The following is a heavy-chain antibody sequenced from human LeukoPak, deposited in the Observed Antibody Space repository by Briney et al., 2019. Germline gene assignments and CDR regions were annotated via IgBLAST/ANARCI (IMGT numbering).Heavy chain of an antibody. J-gene: IGHJ4*02. Sequence: SETLSLTCTVSGGSVSSGSSFWSWIRQPPGKGLEWIGYIYYSGSTNYNPSLKSRVTISVDTSKNQFSLKLSSVTAADTAVYYCASSSIAARGAFDYWGQGTLVTVSS. D-gene: IGHD6-6*01. CDR3: ASSSIAARGAFDY. CDR1: GGSVSSGSSF. V-gene: IGHV4-61*01. CDR2: IYYSGST.